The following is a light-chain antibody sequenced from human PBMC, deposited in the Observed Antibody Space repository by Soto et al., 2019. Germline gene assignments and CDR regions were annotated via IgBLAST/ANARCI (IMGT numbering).Light chain of an antibody. J-gene: IGKJ1*01. V-gene: IGKV3-15*01. CDR2: HAS. CDR3: QQYYNWHPGT. Sequence: EIVLTQSPATLSVSPGERATLSCRASQSISSSLAWYQQQPGQAPRRLIYHASTRAAGIPARCSGSGSGTEFTLTISSMQSEDFSVYYCQQYYNWHPGTFGQGTKVEIK. CDR1: QSISSS.